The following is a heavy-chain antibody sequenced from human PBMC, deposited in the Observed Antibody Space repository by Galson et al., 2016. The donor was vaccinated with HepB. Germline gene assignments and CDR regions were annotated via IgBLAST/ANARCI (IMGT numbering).Heavy chain of an antibody. D-gene: IGHD5-24*01. CDR3: ARDRDARPYDY. V-gene: IGHV3-74*01. J-gene: IGHJ4*02. CDR2: IGTDGRS. Sequence: QAPGKGLEWVSRIGTDGRSNYADSVKGRFTISRDNSKNTLYLQMNSLRAEDTAIYYCARDRDARPYDYWGQGTLVIVSS.